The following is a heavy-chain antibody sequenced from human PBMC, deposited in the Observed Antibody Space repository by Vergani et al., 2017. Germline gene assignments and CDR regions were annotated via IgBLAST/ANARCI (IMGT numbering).Heavy chain of an antibody. CDR3: ARRLVTRGTYSFDY. CDR1: GYNFPIHW. D-gene: IGHD1-26*01. Sequence: EVQLVQSGAEVKKPGESLKISCKASGYNFPIHWIGWVRQMPGKGLEWMGVIYPGDSDTRYSPSFQGQVTISVDKSISTAFLRWSSLKASDTAMYYCARRLVTRGTYSFDYWGQGTLVTVSS. CDR2: IYPGDSDT. J-gene: IGHJ4*02. V-gene: IGHV5-51*01.